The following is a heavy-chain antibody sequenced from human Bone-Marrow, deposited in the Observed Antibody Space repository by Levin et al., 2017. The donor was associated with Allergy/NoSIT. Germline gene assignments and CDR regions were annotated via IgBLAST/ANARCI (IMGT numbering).Heavy chain of an antibody. Sequence: GGSLRLSCAASGFSFSYAWMHWVRQTPGKGLMWVSRITSDGSATDYADSVKGLFTISRDNAKNVLYLQMNSLRTEDTAVYYCASDWHYSVDYWGQGTLVTVSS. CDR1: GFSFSYAW. CDR3: ASDWHYSVDY. J-gene: IGHJ4*02. V-gene: IGHV3-74*01. CDR2: ITSDGSAT. D-gene: IGHD4-11*01.